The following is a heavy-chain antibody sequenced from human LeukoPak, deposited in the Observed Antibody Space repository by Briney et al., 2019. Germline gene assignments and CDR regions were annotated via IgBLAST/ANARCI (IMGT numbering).Heavy chain of an antibody. V-gene: IGHV4-39*01. Sequence: SETLSLTCTVSGGSISSSSYYWGWIRQPPGKGLEWIGSIYYSGSTYYNPSLKSRVTISVDTSKNQFSLKLSSVTAADTAVYYCAKMGHSGYARWGQGTLVTVSP. CDR3: AKMGHSGYAR. J-gene: IGHJ4*02. CDR2: IYYSGST. CDR1: GGSISSSSYY. D-gene: IGHD5-12*01.